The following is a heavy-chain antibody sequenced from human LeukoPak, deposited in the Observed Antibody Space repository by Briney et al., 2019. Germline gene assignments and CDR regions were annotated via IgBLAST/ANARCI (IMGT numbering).Heavy chain of an antibody. CDR2: ISSSGSPI. J-gene: IGHJ4*02. Sequence: PGGSLRLSCAASGFTFSSYEMNWVRQAPGKGLEWVSYISSSGSPIYYADSVKGRFTISRDNAKNSLYLQMNSLRADDTATYYCARGAQFYGSGSFDYWGRGTLVTVSS. V-gene: IGHV3-48*03. CDR3: ARGAQFYGSGSFDY. D-gene: IGHD3-10*01. CDR1: GFTFSSYE.